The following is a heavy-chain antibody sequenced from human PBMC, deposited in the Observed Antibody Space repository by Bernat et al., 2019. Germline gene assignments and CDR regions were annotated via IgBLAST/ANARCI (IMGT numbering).Heavy chain of an antibody. D-gene: IGHD2-15*01. CDR2: IIPIFGTA. CDR3: AGHQERYIYCSGGSCYPKYGMDV. CDR1: GGTFSSYA. V-gene: IGHV1-69*01. Sequence: QVQLVQSGAEVKKPGSSVKVSCKASGGTFSSYAISWVRQAPGQGLEWMGGIIPIFGTANYAQKFQGRVTITADESTSTAYMELSSLRSEDTAVYYCAGHQERYIYCSGGSCYPKYGMDVWGQGTTVTVSS. J-gene: IGHJ6*02.